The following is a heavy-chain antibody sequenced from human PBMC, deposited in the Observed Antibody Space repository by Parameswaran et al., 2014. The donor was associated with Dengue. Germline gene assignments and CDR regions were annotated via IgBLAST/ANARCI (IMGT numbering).Heavy chain of an antibody. J-gene: IGHJ6*02. CDR3: ARLTRYSSSWEQYYGMDV. V-gene: IGHV5-51*01. D-gene: IGHD6-13*01. Sequence: VRQMPGKGLEWMGIIYPGDSDTRYSPSFQGQVTISADKSISTAYLQWSSLKASDTAMYYCARLTRYSSSWEQYYGMDVWGQGTTVTVSS. CDR2: IYPGDSDT.